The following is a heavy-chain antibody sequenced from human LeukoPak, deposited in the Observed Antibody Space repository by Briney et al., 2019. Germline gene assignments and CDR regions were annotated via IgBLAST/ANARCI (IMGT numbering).Heavy chain of an antibody. J-gene: IGHJ4*02. V-gene: IGHV3-23*01. Sequence: GGSLRLSCAASGFTFDDYGMSWVRQAPGKGLEWVSAISGSGGSTYYADSVKGRFTISRDNSKNTLYLQMNSLRAEDTAVYYCAKVGSSWYFDYWGQGTLVTVSS. D-gene: IGHD6-13*01. CDR2: ISGSGGST. CDR1: GFTFDDYG. CDR3: AKVGSSWYFDY.